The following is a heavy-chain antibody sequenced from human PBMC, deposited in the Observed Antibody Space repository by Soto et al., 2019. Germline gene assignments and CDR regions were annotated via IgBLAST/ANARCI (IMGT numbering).Heavy chain of an antibody. J-gene: IGHJ6*03. CDR1: YGSISSYY. D-gene: IGHD5-18*01. V-gene: IGHV4-59*01. CDR2: IYYSGST. Sequence: SETLSLTCTVAYGSISSYYWSWIRQPPEKGLEWIACIYYSGSTNYNPSLKSRVTISVDTSKNQFSLQLSSVTAADTAVYYCASVWGYNYDLTRDYYYYMDVWGKGTTVTVSS. CDR3: ASVWGYNYDLTRDYYYYMDV.